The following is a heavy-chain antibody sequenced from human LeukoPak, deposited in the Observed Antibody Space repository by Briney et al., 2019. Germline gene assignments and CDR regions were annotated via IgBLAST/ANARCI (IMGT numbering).Heavy chain of an antibody. CDR3: ARDPSPYYYDSSGSLDY. J-gene: IGHJ4*02. CDR2: IKQDGSEE. Sequence: GGSLRLSCAASGFTFSSYWMSWVRQAPGKGLEWVANIKQDGSEEYYVDSVKGRFTISRDNAKNSLYLQMNSLRAEDTAVYYCARDPSPYYYDSSGSLDYWGQGTLVTVSS. D-gene: IGHD3-22*01. V-gene: IGHV3-7*01. CDR1: GFTFSSYW.